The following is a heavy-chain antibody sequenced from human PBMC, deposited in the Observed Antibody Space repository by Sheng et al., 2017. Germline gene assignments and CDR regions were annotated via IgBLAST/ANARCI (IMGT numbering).Heavy chain of an antibody. D-gene: IGHD4-4*01. Sequence: PGGSLRLSCAASGFTFSSYEMNWVRQAPGKGLEWVSYISSSGSTIYYADSVKGRFTISRDNAKNSLYLQMNSLRAEDTAVYYCARERPAIRLQPFDGMDVWGQGTTVTVSS. CDR3: ARERPAIRLQPFDGMDV. J-gene: IGHJ6*02. CDR1: GFTFSSYE. V-gene: IGHV3-48*03. CDR2: ISSSGSTI.